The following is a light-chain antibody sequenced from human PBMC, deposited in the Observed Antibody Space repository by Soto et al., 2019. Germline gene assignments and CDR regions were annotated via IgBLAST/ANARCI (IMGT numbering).Light chain of an antibody. CDR1: QSLLHSNGYNY. CDR2: LGY. V-gene: IGKV2-28*01. CDR3: MQALQTPFT. Sequence: DIVMTQSPLSLPVTPGEPASISCRSSQSLLHSNGYNYLDWYLQKPGQSPKLLIYLGYNRASGVPDRFSGSGSGTDFTLKISRVEAEDVGVYYCMQALQTPFTFGPGTKVAIK. J-gene: IGKJ3*01.